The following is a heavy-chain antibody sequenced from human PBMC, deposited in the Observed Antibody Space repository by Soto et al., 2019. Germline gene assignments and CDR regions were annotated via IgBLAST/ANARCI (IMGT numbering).Heavy chain of an antibody. CDR2: ITSKINSETT. D-gene: IGHD4-17*01. Sequence: EVQLVESGGGLVKPGGSLRLSCAASGFTFSNAWMNWVRQAPGKGLEWVGRITSKINSETTYYAAPVNGKFTISRADSKATLYLQKNSLKTEDTAVYYCTPDGDYGVPPKFDYCGQGALVTVSS. CDR3: TPDGDYGVPPKFDY. CDR1: GFTFSNAW. J-gene: IGHJ4*02. V-gene: IGHV3-15*07.